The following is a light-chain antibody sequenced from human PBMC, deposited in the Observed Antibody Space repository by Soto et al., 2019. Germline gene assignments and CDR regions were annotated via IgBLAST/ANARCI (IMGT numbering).Light chain of an antibody. V-gene: IGKV3-15*01. CDR1: QSVRRD. CDR2: GAS. CDR3: LQYNDWPPKQYT. Sequence: EIVMTQSPATLSVSPGERVTLSCRARQSVRRDLAWYQYKPGQAPRLLIYGASTRATGTPARFSGSGSGTEFSLSIRSLQSEDFAVYYCLQYNDWPPKQYTFGQGTKLEIK. J-gene: IGKJ2*01.